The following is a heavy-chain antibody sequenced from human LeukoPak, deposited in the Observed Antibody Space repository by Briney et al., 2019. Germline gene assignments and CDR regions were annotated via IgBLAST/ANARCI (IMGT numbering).Heavy chain of an antibody. V-gene: IGHV4-34*01. Sequence: SETLSLTCAVYGGSFSGYYWSWIRQPPGKGLEWIGEINHSGSTNHNPSLKSRVTISVDTSKNQFSLKLSSVTAADTAVYYCARVSGRYSSGYYFDYYYYYMDVWGKGTTVTVSS. CDR1: GGSFSGYY. D-gene: IGHD3-22*01. J-gene: IGHJ6*03. CDR2: INHSGST. CDR3: ARVSGRYSSGYYFDYYYYYMDV.